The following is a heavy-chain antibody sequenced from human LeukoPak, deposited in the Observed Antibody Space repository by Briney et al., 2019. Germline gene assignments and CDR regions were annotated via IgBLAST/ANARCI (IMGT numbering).Heavy chain of an antibody. Sequence: SETLSLTCTVSGGSISSYYWSWIRQPPGKGLEWIGSIYHSGSTYYNPSLKSRVTISVDTSKNQFSLKLSSVTAADTAVYYCAREGDSRYCSSTSCYDNYYYYMDVWGKGTTVTVSS. V-gene: IGHV4-59*12. CDR3: AREGDSRYCSSTSCYDNYYYYMDV. CDR2: IYHSGST. J-gene: IGHJ6*03. D-gene: IGHD2-2*01. CDR1: GGSISSYY.